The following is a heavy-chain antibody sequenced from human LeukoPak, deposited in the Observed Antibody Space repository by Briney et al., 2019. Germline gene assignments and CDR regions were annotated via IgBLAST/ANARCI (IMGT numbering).Heavy chain of an antibody. J-gene: IGHJ3*02. V-gene: IGHV1-69*13. D-gene: IGHD2-2*01. CDR3: ANSKVPREYCSATSCYAGFGAFDI. Sequence: ASVKVSCKASGGTFSSYAISWVRQAPGQGLEWMGGIIPIFGTANYAQKFQGRVTITADESTSTAYMELSSLRTEDTAVYYCANSKVPREYCSATSCYAGFGAFDIWGQGTMVTVSS. CDR1: GGTFSSYA. CDR2: IIPIFGTA.